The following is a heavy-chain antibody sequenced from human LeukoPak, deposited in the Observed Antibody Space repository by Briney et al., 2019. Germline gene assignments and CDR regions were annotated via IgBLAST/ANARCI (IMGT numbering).Heavy chain of an antibody. V-gene: IGHV3-7*05. J-gene: IGHJ4*02. Sequence: GGSLRLSCAGSGVTLSSYWMSWVRQAPGKGLEWVGNIKQDASEKYFVDSLRGRFTISRDNAKNSLFLQMNSLRADDTAVYYCVRDGHQGMLTWCWGQGTLVTVSS. CDR3: VRDGHQGMLTWC. D-gene: IGHD3-16*01. CDR2: IKQDASEK. CDR1: GVTLSSYW.